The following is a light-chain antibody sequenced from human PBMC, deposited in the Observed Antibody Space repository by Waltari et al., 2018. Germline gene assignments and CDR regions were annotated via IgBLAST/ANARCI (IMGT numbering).Light chain of an antibody. V-gene: IGLV1-51*01. J-gene: IGLJ3*02. Sequence: SVLTQPPSLSAAPGQKVTISCSGDRFNIGNNYVSWYQQVPGTVPKLLIYENKRRPSGIPDRCSASKSGTSATLDITGLQPGDEADYYCGTWDTRLRAGVFGGGTSLTV. CDR2: ENK. CDR1: RFNIGNNY. CDR3: GTWDTRLRAGV.